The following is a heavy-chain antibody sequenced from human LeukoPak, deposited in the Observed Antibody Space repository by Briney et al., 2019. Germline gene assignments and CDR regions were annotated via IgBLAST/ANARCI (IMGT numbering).Heavy chain of an antibody. D-gene: IGHD2-2*02. Sequence: SETLSLTCAVYGGSFSGYYWSWIRQPAGKGLELIGEINHSGSTNYNPSLKSRVTISVDTSKNQFSLKLSSVTAADTAVYYCARDAIYLYYFDYWGQGTLVTVSS. CDR3: ARDAIYLYYFDY. CDR1: GGSFSGYY. CDR2: INHSGST. J-gene: IGHJ4*02. V-gene: IGHV4-34*01.